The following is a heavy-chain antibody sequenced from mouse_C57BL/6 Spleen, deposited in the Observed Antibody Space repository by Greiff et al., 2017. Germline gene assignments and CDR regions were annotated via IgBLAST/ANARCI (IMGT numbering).Heavy chain of an antibody. Sequence: QVQLQQSGAELVRPGASVTLSCKASGYTFTDYEMHWVKQTPVHGLEWIGAIDPVTGGTAYNQKFKGKAILTADKASSTAYMELRSLTSTDSAVYYCTRRDYYGSSLYDYAMDYWGQGTSVTVSS. J-gene: IGHJ4*01. CDR2: IDPVTGGT. CDR3: TRRDYYGSSLYDYAMDY. D-gene: IGHD1-1*01. V-gene: IGHV1-15*01. CDR1: GYTFTDYE.